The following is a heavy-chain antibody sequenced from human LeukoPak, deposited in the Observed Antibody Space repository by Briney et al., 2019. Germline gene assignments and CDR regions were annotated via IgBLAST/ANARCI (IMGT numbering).Heavy chain of an antibody. CDR2: IYYSGST. CDR1: GGSISSGNYY. V-gene: IGHV4-61*01. CDR3: ARAGRYSVTQATRNGMDV. J-gene: IGHJ6*02. D-gene: IGHD4-23*01. Sequence: PSETLSLTCTVSGGSISSGNYYWSWIRQPPGKGLEWIGYIYYSGSTNYNPSLKSRVTISVDTSKNQFSLKLSSVTAADTAVYYCARAGRYSVTQATRNGMDVWGQGTTVTVSS.